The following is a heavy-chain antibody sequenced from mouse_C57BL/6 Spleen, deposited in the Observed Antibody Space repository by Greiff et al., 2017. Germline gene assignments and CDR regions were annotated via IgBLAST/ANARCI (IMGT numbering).Heavy chain of an antibody. J-gene: IGHJ3*01. CDR1: GYSFTDYN. V-gene: IGHV1-39*01. CDR2: INPNHGTT. D-gene: IGHD1-1*01. CDR3: ASADYYGSSYDWFAY. Sequence: VQLKQSGPELVKPGASVKISCKASGYSFTDYNMNWVKQSNGKSLEWIGVINPNHGTTSYNQQFKGKATLTVDQSSSTAYMQLNSLTSEDSAVYYYASADYYGSSYDWFAYWGQGTLVTVSA.